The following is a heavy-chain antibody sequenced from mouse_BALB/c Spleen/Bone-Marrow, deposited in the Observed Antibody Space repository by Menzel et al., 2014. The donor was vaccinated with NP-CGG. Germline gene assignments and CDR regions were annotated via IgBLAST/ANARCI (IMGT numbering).Heavy chain of an antibody. V-gene: IGHV5-12-1*01. Sequence: DVQLVESGGGLVKPGGSLKLSCAASGFAFSSYDMSWVRQTPEKRLEWVAFISSGGDNTYYPDTVKGRFTISRDNAKNTLYLQMSSLKSEDTAKYYCARHTLYYYPSNYWGQGTTLTVSS. J-gene: IGHJ2*01. CDR3: ARHTLYYYPSNY. CDR2: ISSGGDNT. CDR1: GFAFSSYD. D-gene: IGHD1-1*01.